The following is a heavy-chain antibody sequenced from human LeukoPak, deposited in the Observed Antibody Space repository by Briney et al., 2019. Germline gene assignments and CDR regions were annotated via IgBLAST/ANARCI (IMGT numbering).Heavy chain of an antibody. V-gene: IGHV4-59*01. CDR2: IYYSGST. D-gene: IGHD3-10*01. Sequence: SETLSLTCTVSGRSISSYYWSWLRQPPGKGLEWIGYIYYSGSTNYNPSLKGRVTISVDTSKNQFSLKLSSVTAADTAVYYCARGGSDNINWFDPWGQGTLVTVSS. CDR1: GRSISSYY. J-gene: IGHJ5*02. CDR3: ARGGSDNINWFDP.